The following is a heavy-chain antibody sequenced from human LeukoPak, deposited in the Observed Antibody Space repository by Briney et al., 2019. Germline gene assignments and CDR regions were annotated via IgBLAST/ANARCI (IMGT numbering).Heavy chain of an antibody. Sequence: SETLSLTCTVSGYSISSGYYWGWIRQPPGKGLEWIGSIHHSGSTYYNPSLKSRVTISVDTSKNQFSLKLSSVTAADTAVYYCASEHPYYDSSGYYIGGVDYWGQGTLVTVSS. V-gene: IGHV4-38-2*02. D-gene: IGHD3-22*01. CDR2: IHHSGST. CDR3: ASEHPYYDSSGYYIGGVDY. J-gene: IGHJ4*02. CDR1: GYSISSGYY.